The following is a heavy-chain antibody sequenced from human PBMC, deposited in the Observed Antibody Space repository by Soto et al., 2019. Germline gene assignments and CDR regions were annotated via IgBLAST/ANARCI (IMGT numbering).Heavy chain of an antibody. CDR2: ISWNSGSI. Sequence: PGGSLRLSCAASGFTFDDYAMHWVRQAPGKGLEWVSGISWNSGSIGYADSVKGRFTISRDNAKNSLYLQMNSLRAEDTALYYCAKATSGQRTLHNWFDPWGQGTLVTVSS. D-gene: IGHD1-26*01. J-gene: IGHJ5*02. V-gene: IGHV3-9*01. CDR1: GFTFDDYA. CDR3: AKATSGQRTLHNWFDP.